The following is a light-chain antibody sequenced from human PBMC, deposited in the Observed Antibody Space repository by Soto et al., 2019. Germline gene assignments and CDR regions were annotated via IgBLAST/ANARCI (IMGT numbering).Light chain of an antibody. CDR3: CSSVGSPIWV. CDR1: SNDVGTYNR. V-gene: IGLV2-23*02. CDR2: EVN. J-gene: IGLJ3*02. Sequence: QSALTQPASVSGSPGQSITISCTGTSNDVGTYNRVSWYQQYPGKAPTLMIYEVNKRPSGVSNRFSGSKSGNTASLTISGLQAEDEADYYCCSSVGSPIWVFGGGTQLTFL.